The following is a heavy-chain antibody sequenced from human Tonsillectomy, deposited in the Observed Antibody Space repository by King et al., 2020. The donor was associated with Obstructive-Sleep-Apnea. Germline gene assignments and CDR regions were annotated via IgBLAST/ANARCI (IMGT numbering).Heavy chain of an antibody. CDR2: ISGSGGTT. V-gene: IGHV3-23*04. Sequence: VQLVESGGGLVQPGGSLRLSCAASGITFSFYGMSWVRQAPVKGLEWVSAISGSGGTTGNSDSVKGRLTISRDNSKNTLYLQMNSLRAEDTAVYYCAKERSWNEDFDYWGQGTLVTVSS. D-gene: IGHD1-1*01. CDR1: GITFSFYG. J-gene: IGHJ4*02. CDR3: AKERSWNEDFDY.